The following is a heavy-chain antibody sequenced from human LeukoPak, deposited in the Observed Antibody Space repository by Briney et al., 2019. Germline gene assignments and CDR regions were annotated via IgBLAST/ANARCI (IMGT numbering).Heavy chain of an antibody. CDR2: ISDSGGST. CDR3: AKLLEQQLVYYFDY. CDR1: GFTFNNYG. D-gene: IGHD6-13*01. Sequence: GGSLRLSCAASGFTFNNYGMSWVRQAPGKGLEWVAGISDSGGSTFYADSVKGRFTISRDNSKNTLSLQMSTLRAEDTSVYYCAKLLEQQLVYYFDYWGQGTLVTVSS. V-gene: IGHV3-23*01. J-gene: IGHJ4*02.